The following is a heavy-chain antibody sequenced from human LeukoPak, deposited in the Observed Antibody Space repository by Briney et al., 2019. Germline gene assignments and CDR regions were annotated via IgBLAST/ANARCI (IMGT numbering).Heavy chain of an antibody. J-gene: IGHJ4*02. D-gene: IGHD1-26*01. Sequence: PGGSLRLSCAASGFTFSNAWMSWVRQAPGKGLEWVGRIKSKTDGGTTDYAAPVKGRFTISRDDSKNTLYLQMNSLKTEDTAVYYCTTVKYSGSRRVFDYWGQGTLVTVSA. V-gene: IGHV3-15*01. CDR1: GFTFSNAW. CDR2: IKSKTDGGTT. CDR3: TTVKYSGSRRVFDY.